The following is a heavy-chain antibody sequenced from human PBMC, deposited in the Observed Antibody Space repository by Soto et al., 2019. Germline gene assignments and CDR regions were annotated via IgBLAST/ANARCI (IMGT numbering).Heavy chain of an antibody. CDR1: GFTFSGST. V-gene: IGHV3-73*02. Sequence: EVQVVESGGGLVQPGGSLKLSCAASGFTFSGSTMHWVRQASGKGLEWVGRIKNKANSYATAYAASVKGRFTISRDDSKNTAYLQMNSLKTEDTAVYYCTRLPVGGPNWFDPWGQGTLVTVSS. J-gene: IGHJ5*02. CDR3: TRLPVGGPNWFDP. CDR2: IKNKANSYAT. D-gene: IGHD6-19*01.